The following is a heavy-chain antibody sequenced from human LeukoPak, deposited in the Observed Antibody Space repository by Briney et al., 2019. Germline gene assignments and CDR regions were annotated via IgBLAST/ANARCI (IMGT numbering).Heavy chain of an antibody. CDR2: IYYSGST. CDR1: GGSISSYY. D-gene: IGHD3-22*01. CDR3: TRGSIAYYYMDV. Sequence: SETLSLTCTVSGGSISSYYWSWIRQPPGKGLEWIGNIYYSGSTNYNPSLKSRVTISGDTSKNQFSLKLSSVTAADTAVYYCTRGSIAYYYMDVWGKGTTVTISS. V-gene: IGHV4-59*01. J-gene: IGHJ6*03.